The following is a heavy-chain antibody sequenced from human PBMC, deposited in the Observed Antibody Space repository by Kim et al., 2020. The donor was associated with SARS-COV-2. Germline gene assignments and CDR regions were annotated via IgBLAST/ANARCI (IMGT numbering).Heavy chain of an antibody. D-gene: IGHD5-18*01. J-gene: IGHJ5*02. V-gene: IGHV1-69*04. CDR3: ARAPVHSYGSINWFDP. Sequence: KCQGRVTITADKSTSTAYMELSSLRSEDTAVYYCARAPVHSYGSINWFDPWGQGTLVTVSS.